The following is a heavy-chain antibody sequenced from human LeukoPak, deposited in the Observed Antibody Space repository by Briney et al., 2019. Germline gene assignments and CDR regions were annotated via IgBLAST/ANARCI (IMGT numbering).Heavy chain of an antibody. Sequence: GGSLRLSCAASGFTFSSYSMNWVGQAPGKGLEWVSSISSSSSYIYYADSVKGRFTISRDNAKNSLNLQMNSLRAEDTAVYYCARDRLVGDYWGQGTLVTVSS. V-gene: IGHV3-21*01. CDR3: ARDRLVGDY. D-gene: IGHD3-9*01. CDR2: ISSSSSYI. CDR1: GFTFSSYS. J-gene: IGHJ4*02.